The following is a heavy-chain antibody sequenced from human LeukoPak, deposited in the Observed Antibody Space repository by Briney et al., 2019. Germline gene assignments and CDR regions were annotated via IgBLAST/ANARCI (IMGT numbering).Heavy chain of an antibody. CDR3: AKDIANYYYYGMDV. CDR1: GFTFSSYG. Sequence: QPGRSLRLSCAASGFTFSSYGMHWVRQAPGKGLEWVAVIWYDGSNKYYADSVKGRFTISRDNSKNTLYLQMNSLRTEDTALYYCAKDIANYYYYGMDVWGQGTTVTVSS. J-gene: IGHJ6*02. D-gene: IGHD6-13*01. V-gene: IGHV3-33*06. CDR2: IWYDGSNK.